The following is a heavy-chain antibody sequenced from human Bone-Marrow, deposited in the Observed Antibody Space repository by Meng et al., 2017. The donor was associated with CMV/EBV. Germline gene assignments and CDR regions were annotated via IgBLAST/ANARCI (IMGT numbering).Heavy chain of an antibody. CDR1: GVSIRTHY. CDR2: IHYTGRA. J-gene: IGHJ4*02. CDR3: AERGGGY. D-gene: IGHD1-1*01. V-gene: IGHV4-59*11. Sequence: QVHLQPSGPGLVKPSETLSLTCRVSGVSIRTHYWSWVRQTPGKGLEWIASIHYTGRADYSPSLKSRLTISVDTSDSQLSLKLSSVTPADTAMYYCAERGGGYWGQGILVTVSS.